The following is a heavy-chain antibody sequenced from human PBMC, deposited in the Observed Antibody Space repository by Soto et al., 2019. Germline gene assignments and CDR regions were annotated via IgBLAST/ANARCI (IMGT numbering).Heavy chain of an antibody. CDR1: GFTFSSYA. Sequence: GGSLRLSCAASGFTFSSYAMHWVRQAPGKGLEWVAVISYDGSNKYYADSVKGRFAISRDNSKNTLYLQMNSLRAEDTAVYYCAKDAGGEDCTNGVCYTGEPYYFDYWGQGTLVTVSS. CDR3: AKDAGGEDCTNGVCYTGEPYYFDY. CDR2: ISYDGSNK. V-gene: IGHV3-30*09. J-gene: IGHJ4*02. D-gene: IGHD2-8*01.